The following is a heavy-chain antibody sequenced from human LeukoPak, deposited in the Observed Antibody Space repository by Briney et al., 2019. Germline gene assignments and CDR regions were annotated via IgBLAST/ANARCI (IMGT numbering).Heavy chain of an antibody. V-gene: IGHV1-69*04. CDR3: ARDGRYFYDGNTYDAFDF. CDR2: IIPSVGVA. Sequence: SVKVSCKASGGIFNTFDINWVRQAPGQGLEWMGRIIPSVGVANYARKFQGRVTITADKSTSTVYMELSSLRSEDTAVYYCARDGRYFYDGNTYDAFDFWGQGTMVTVSS. CDR1: GGIFNTFD. D-gene: IGHD3-22*01. J-gene: IGHJ3*01.